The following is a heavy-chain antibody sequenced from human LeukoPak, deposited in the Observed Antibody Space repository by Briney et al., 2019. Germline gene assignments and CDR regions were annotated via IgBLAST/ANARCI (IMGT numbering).Heavy chain of an antibody. J-gene: IGHJ4*02. Sequence: ASVKVSCKASGYTFTNYYIHWVRQAPGQGLEWMGIVNPSSSSASSTQKFQGRVTLTRDTSTSTVYIELSSLRSWETSVFCGARCVYGGNSAVLCDWGQGILVTASS. V-gene: IGHV1-46*01. D-gene: IGHD4-23*01. CDR2: VNPSSSSA. CDR1: GYTFTNYY. CDR3: ARCVYGGNSAVLCD.